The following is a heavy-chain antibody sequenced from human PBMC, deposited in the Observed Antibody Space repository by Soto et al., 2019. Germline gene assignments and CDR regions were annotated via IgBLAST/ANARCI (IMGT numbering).Heavy chain of an antibody. V-gene: IGHV3-48*03. CDR3: ARGTNYYDGSGYQGY. Sequence: GGSLRLSCAASGFTFSSYEMIWVRQVPGKGLEWLSYISTSGNTRHYADSVKGRFTISRDNAKNSLYLQMTSLRAEDTAVYFCARGTNYYDGSGYQGYWGQGTLVTVSS. CDR2: ISTSGNTR. CDR1: GFTFSSYE. D-gene: IGHD3-22*01. J-gene: IGHJ4*02.